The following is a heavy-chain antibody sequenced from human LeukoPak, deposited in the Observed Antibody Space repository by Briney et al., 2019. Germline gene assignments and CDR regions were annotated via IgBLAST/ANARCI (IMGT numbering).Heavy chain of an antibody. J-gene: IGHJ3*02. Sequence: ASVKVSCKASGGTFSSYAISWVRQAPGQGLEWMGGIIPIFGTANYAQKFQGRVTITADESTSTAYMELSSLRSEDTAVYYCATSEEKMTTHPDAFDIWGQGTMVTVSS. CDR3: ATSEEKMTTHPDAFDI. CDR2: IIPIFGTA. CDR1: GGTFSSYA. D-gene: IGHD5-24*01. V-gene: IGHV1-69*13.